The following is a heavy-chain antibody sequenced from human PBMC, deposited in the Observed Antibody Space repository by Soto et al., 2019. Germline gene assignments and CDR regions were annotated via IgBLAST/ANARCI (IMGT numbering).Heavy chain of an antibody. D-gene: IGHD3-10*01. V-gene: IGHV3-48*02. CDR3: AREASYYYGSGSPPDY. CDR2: ISSSSSTI. CDR1: GFTFSSYS. J-gene: IGHJ4*02. Sequence: GGSLRLSCAASGFTFSSYSMNWVRQAPGKGLEWVSYISSSSSTIYYADSVKGRFTISRDNAKNSLYLQMNGLRDEDTAVYYCAREASYYYGSGSPPDYWGQGTLVTVSS.